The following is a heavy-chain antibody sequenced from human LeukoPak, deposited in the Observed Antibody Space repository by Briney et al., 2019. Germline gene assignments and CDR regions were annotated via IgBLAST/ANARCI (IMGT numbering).Heavy chain of an antibody. J-gene: IGHJ2*01. Sequence: SETLSLTCIVSGGSISSYYWSWIRQPPGKGLEWIGNIYYSGSTNYNPSLKSRVTISVDTSKNQFSLELRSVTAADTAVYYCARRVVDSRWYFDVWGRGTLITVSS. CDR2: IYYSGST. CDR1: GGSISSYY. V-gene: IGHV4-59*01. CDR3: ARRVVDSRWYFDV. D-gene: IGHD2-2*01.